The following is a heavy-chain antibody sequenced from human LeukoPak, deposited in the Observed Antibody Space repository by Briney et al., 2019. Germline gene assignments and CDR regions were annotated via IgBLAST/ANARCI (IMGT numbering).Heavy chain of an antibody. D-gene: IGHD4-23*01. CDR2: ISYDGSNK. CDR1: GFTFSSYG. CDR3: AKDYGGNSGYFDY. J-gene: IGHJ4*02. V-gene: IGHV3-30*18. Sequence: PGGSLRLSCAASGFTFSSYGMHWVRQAPGKGLEWVAVISYDGSNKYYADSVKGRFTISRDNSKNTLYLQMNSLRAEDTAVYYCAKDYGGNSGYFDYWGQGTLVTVSS.